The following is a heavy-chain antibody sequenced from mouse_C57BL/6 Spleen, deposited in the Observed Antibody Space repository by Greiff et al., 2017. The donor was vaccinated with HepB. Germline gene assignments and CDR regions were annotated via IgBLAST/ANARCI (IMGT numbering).Heavy chain of an antibody. CDR1: GYTFTEYT. CDR3: ARHGIYYGNLYYAMDY. J-gene: IGHJ4*01. D-gene: IGHD2-1*01. CDR2: FYPGSGSI. Sequence: QVQLKESGAELVKPGASVKLSCKASGYTFTEYTIHWVKQRSGQGPEWIGWFYPGSGSIKYNEKFKDKATLTADKSSSTVYMELSRLTSEDSAVYFCARHGIYYGNLYYAMDYWGQGTSVTVSS. V-gene: IGHV1-62-2*01.